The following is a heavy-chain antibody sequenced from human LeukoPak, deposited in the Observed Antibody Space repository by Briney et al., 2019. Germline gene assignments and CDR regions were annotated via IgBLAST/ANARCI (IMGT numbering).Heavy chain of an antibody. CDR2: INPNRGDT. Sequence: ASVKVSCKASGYTFTNYYIHWVRQAPGHGLEWMGWINPNRGDTNYAQKLQGRVTMTRDTSISTAFMELTRLTSDDTAVYYCTGDLLGFATTPLSDWGQGTLVTVSS. J-gene: IGHJ4*02. CDR1: GYTFTNYY. V-gene: IGHV1-2*02. CDR3: TGDLLGFATTPLSD. D-gene: IGHD4-17*01.